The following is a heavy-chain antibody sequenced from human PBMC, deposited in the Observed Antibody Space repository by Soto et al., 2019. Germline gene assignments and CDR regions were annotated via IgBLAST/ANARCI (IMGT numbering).Heavy chain of an antibody. D-gene: IGHD2-8*02. J-gene: IGHJ4*02. CDR1: GFTFNNYG. CDR3: AKGYSTGWYDFDS. V-gene: IGHV3-23*01. Sequence: SGGSLRLSCAASGFTFNNYGMSWVRQAPGKGLEWVSFISASGSNRYYADSVKGRFTISRDNSENTLYLEMNSLRAEDTAVFYCAKGYSTGWYDFDSWGQGXMVTVYS. CDR2: ISASGSNR.